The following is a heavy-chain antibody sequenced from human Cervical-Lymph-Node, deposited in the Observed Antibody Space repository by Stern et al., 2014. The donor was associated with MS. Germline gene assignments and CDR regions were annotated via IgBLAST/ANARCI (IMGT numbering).Heavy chain of an antibody. CDR2: IIPLFETL. CDR1: GGTFGNHA. CDR3: ARGSRYHDFWCASYGHFEY. J-gene: IGHJ4*02. V-gene: IGHV1-69*01. D-gene: IGHD3-3*01. Sequence: QVQLVQSGAEVKRPGSSVKVSCKASGGTFGNHAINWGRQAPGQGLEWIGGIIPLFETLDCAQRSHGRVTIIADGPTSTVSMELSSLKSDDTAVYYCARGSRYHDFWCASYGHFEYWGQGTLITVSS.